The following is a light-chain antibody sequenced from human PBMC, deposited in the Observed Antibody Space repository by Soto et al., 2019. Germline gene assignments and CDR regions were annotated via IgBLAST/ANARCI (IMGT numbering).Light chain of an antibody. Sequence: QSALTQPASVSGSPGQSITISCTGTSSDVGSYNLVSWYQQHSGKAPKLMIYEGSKRPSGVSNRFSGSKSGNTASLTISGLQAEDEADYYCCSYAGSSYVVFGGGTKLTVL. J-gene: IGLJ2*01. CDR2: EGS. CDR3: CSYAGSSYVV. CDR1: SSDVGSYNL. V-gene: IGLV2-23*01.